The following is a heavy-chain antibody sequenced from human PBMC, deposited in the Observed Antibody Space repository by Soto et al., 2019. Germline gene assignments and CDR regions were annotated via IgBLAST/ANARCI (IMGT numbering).Heavy chain of an antibody. CDR3: ARDGGFDSSGWWDYYYGMDI. CDR2: ISYDGSNK. V-gene: IGHV3-30-3*01. D-gene: IGHD6-13*01. CDR1: GFTFSSYA. Sequence: QVQLVESGGGVVQPERSLRLSCAASGFTFSSYAMHWVRQAPGKGLEWVAVISYDGSNKYYADSVKGRFTISRDNPKNALYLQMNSLRAEDTAVYYCARDGGFDSSGWWDYYYGMDIWGQGTTVTVAS. J-gene: IGHJ6*02.